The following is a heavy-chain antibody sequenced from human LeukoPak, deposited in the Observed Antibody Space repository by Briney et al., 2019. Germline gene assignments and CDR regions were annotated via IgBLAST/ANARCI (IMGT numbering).Heavy chain of an antibody. D-gene: IGHD2-8*02. Sequence: SQTLSLTCTVSGGSISSGSSYWSWIRQPAGKRLEWIGRIYSGGSTNYNPSLKSRVTISVDTSKNQFSLKLSSVTAADTAVYYCARDLVDAFDIWGQGTMVTVSS. CDR1: GGSISSGSSY. V-gene: IGHV4-61*02. J-gene: IGHJ3*02. CDR2: IYSGGST. CDR3: ARDLVDAFDI.